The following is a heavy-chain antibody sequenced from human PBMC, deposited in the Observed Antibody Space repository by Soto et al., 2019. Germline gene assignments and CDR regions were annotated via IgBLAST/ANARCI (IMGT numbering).Heavy chain of an antibody. V-gene: IGHV4-30-2*01. CDR3: ARAQGGYYDSSGYRDWFDP. Sequence: LSLTCAVSGGSISSGGYSWSWIRQPPGKGLEWIGYIYHSGSTYYNPSLKSRVTISVDRSKNQFSLKLSSVTAADTAVYYCARAQGGYYDSSGYRDWFDPWGQGTLVTVSS. J-gene: IGHJ5*02. D-gene: IGHD3-22*01. CDR2: IYHSGST. CDR1: GGSISSGGYS.